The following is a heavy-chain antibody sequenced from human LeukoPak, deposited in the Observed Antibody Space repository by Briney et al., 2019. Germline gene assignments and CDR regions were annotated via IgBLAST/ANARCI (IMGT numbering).Heavy chain of an antibody. J-gene: IGHJ5*02. D-gene: IGHD2-15*01. CDR1: GFNFSSYS. Sequence: GGSLRLSCAGSGFNFSSYSMSWVRQAPWKGLEFVSSISSSSSFIYYADSVKGRFTISRDNAKKSLSLQMNSLRADDTAVYYCARHQIVVTTGSWFDPWGQGTLVTISS. V-gene: IGHV3-21*01. CDR3: ARHQIVVTTGSWFDP. CDR2: ISSSSSFI.